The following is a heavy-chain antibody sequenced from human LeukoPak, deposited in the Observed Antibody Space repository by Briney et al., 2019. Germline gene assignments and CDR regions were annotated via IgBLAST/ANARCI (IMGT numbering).Heavy chain of an antibody. Sequence: GGSLRLSCAASGFTFSNYAMHWVRQAPGKGLEWVAIISYDGNDKYYTDSMKGRFTISRDKSKNTLYLQMNSLRAEDTAVYYCARDRDTAMGLWGQGTLVTVSS. CDR2: ISYDGNDK. D-gene: IGHD5-18*01. CDR1: GFTFSNYA. CDR3: ARDRDTAMGL. V-gene: IGHV3-30-3*01. J-gene: IGHJ4*02.